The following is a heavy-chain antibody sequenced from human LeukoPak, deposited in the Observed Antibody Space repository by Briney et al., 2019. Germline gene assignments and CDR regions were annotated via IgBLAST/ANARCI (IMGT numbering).Heavy chain of an antibody. CDR2: IYSGGST. CDR1: GFTFSTYW. D-gene: IGHD6-19*01. Sequence: GGSLRLSCVASGFTFSTYWMYWVRQSPGKGLEWVSVIYSGGSTFYADSVKGRFTISRDNSKNTLYLQMNTLRAEDTAVYYCARHPVAGSYWGQGTLVTVSS. CDR3: ARHPVAGSY. J-gene: IGHJ4*02. V-gene: IGHV3-53*01.